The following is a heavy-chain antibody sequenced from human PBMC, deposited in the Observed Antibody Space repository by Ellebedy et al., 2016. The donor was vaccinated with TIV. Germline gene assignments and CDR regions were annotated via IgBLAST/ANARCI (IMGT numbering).Heavy chain of an antibody. CDR1: GSVFHTYA. CDR3: ARGSPDYYDNRPYPFDL. Sequence: GGSLRLXXAASGSVFHTYAVHWVRQAPGKGLEWVALISFDGSNKLYADSVKGRFTISRDNAKNTLSLQMNSLGGDDTAVYYCARGSPDYYDNRPYPFDLWGQGTMVTVSS. D-gene: IGHD3-22*01. CDR2: ISFDGSNK. V-gene: IGHV3-30*04. J-gene: IGHJ3*01.